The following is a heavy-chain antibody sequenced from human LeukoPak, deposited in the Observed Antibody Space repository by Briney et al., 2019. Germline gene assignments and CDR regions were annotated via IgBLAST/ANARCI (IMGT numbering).Heavy chain of an antibody. V-gene: IGHV3-30*18. CDR2: ISYDASNK. CDR3: AKGVGGYTIGYYFDY. J-gene: IGHJ4*02. Sequence: PGGSLRLSCAASGFTFNTYSMHWVRQAPGKGLEWVAVISYDASNKNYADPVKGRFTISRDYSKNTVYLQMNSLRAEDTAVYFCAKGVGGYTIGYYFDYWGQGTPVTVSS. D-gene: IGHD5-18*01. CDR1: GFTFNTYS.